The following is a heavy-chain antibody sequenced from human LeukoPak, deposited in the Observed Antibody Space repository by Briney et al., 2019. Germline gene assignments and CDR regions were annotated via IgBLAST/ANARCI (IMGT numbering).Heavy chain of an antibody. D-gene: IGHD2-2*01. CDR3: ARANLGYCSSTSCPHFDY. J-gene: IGHJ4*02. CDR1: GYTFTGYY. Sequence: PRASVKVSCKASGYTFTGYYMHWVRQAPGQGLEWMGWINPNSGGTNYAQKFQGRVTMTRDTSISTAYMELSRLRSDDTAVYYCARANLGYCSSTSCPHFDYWGQGTLVTVSS. CDR2: INPNSGGT. V-gene: IGHV1-2*02.